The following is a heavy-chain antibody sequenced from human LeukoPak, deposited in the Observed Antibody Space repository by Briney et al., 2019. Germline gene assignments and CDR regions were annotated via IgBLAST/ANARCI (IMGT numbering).Heavy chain of an antibody. Sequence: GGSLRLSCATSGFTFSNAWMNWVRQAPGKGLEWVGRIRSNSDGGTIDYAAPVKGRFTLSGDDSKTTLYLQMNSLQTEDTAVYYCATDFYDSTWGRGTLVTVSS. CDR1: GFTFSNAW. CDR3: ATDFYDST. V-gene: IGHV3-15*07. CDR2: IRSNSDGGTI. J-gene: IGHJ5*02. D-gene: IGHD3-22*01.